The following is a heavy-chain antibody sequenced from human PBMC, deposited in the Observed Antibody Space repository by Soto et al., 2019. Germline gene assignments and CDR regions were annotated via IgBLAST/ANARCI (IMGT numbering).Heavy chain of an antibody. J-gene: IGHJ2*01. CDR2: INPSGGS. CDR3: ARDRIPPKGATGYWYFDL. V-gene: IGHV1-46*03. Sequence: QVQLVXXXXXXXXXXXXXKVSXXASGYTFTSYYMHWVRQAPGQGLEWMGIINPSGGSSYAQKFQGRVTMTRDTSTSTVYMELSSVTSEDTAVYYCARDRIPPKGATGYWYFDLWGRGTRGTVSS. D-gene: IGHD1-1*01. CDR1: GYTFTSYY.